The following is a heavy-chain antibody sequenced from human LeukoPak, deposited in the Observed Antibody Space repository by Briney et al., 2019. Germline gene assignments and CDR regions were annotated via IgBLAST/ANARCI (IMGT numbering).Heavy chain of an antibody. CDR1: GGTFSSYA. V-gene: IGHV1-69*13. CDR2: IIPIFGTA. D-gene: IGHD3-10*01. CDR3: ARVTLGQAYYFDY. J-gene: IGHJ4*02. Sequence: SVKLSCKASGGTFSSYAISWVRQAPGPGLEWMGGIIPIFGTANYAQKFQGGVTITADESTSTAYMELSSLRSEDTAVYYCARVTLGQAYYFDYWSQGTLVTVSS.